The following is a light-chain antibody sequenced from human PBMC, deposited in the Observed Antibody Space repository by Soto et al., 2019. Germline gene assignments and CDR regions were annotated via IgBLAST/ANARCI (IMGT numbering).Light chain of an antibody. J-gene: IGKJ2*02. CDR1: QSIVSY. V-gene: IGKV1-39*01. CDR2: TAS. Sequence: DIQMTQSPSSLSVSVGDRVTITCRASQSIVSYLNWYQQKLGKAPKLLIYTASNLQRGVTSRFSGSGSGTDFTLTISNLQPEDFATYYCQQSYSTPRTLGQGTKLEIK. CDR3: QQSYSTPRT.